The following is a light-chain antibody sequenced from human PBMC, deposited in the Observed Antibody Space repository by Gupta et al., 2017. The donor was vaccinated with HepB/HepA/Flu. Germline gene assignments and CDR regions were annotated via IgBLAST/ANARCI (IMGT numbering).Light chain of an antibody. CDR3: AAWDDSLNGYV. CDR2: SNN. CDR1: SSNIRRNT. J-gene: IGLJ1*01. V-gene: IGLV1-44*01. Sequence: QSVLTQPPSASGTPGQRVTISCSGSSSNIRRNTVNWYQQLPGTAPKLLIYSNNQRPSWVPDRFSGSKSGTSASLAISELQSEDEADYYCAAWDDSLNGYVFGTGTKVTVL.